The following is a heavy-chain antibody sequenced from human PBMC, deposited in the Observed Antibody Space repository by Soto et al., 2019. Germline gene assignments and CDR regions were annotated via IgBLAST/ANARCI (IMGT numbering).Heavy chain of an antibody. Sequence: QVQLVQSGAEVKRPGSSVKVTCKAPGGTFDSHTICWVRQAPGQGLEWMGRIIPLYGVTNYAQKFKGRVTLSADKATTTAYMELSSLRSEVMAVYYCAREDYGDFWGQGTLVTVSS. CDR2: IIPLYGVT. CDR3: AREDYGDF. V-gene: IGHV1-69*08. CDR1: GGTFDSHT. D-gene: IGHD4-17*01. J-gene: IGHJ4*02.